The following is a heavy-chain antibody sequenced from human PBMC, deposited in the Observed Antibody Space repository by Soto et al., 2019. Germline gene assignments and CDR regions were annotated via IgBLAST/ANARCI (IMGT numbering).Heavy chain of an antibody. CDR1: GYTFTSYG. CDR3: ARVGGERDSSGSSDY. CDR2: ISAYNGNT. J-gene: IGHJ4*02. V-gene: IGHV1-18*01. Sequence: QVQLVQSGAEVKKPGASVKVSCKASGYTFTSYGISWVRQAPGQGLEWMGWISAYNGNTNYAQKHQGRVTMTTDTSTSTDYMELRSLRSDDTAVYYCARVGGERDSSGSSDYWGQGTLVTVSS. D-gene: IGHD3-22*01.